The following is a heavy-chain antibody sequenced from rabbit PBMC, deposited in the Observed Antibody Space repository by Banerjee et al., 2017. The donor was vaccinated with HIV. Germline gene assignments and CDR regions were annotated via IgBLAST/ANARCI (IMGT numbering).Heavy chain of an antibody. Sequence: QSLEESGGDLVKPGASLTLTCTASGFSFSTNYYMCWVRQAPGKGPEWAACIDNGDGSTYYASWVNGRFTISRSTSLNTVDLKMTSLTAADTATYFCARAYGTSRSYFNLWGPGTLVTVS. D-gene: IGHD8-1*01. CDR3: ARAYGTSRSYFNL. J-gene: IGHJ4*01. V-gene: IGHV1S43*01. CDR1: GFSFSTNYY. CDR2: IDNGDGST.